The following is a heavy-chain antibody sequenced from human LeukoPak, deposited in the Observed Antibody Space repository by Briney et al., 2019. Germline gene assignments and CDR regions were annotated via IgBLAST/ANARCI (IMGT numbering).Heavy chain of an antibody. CDR1: GGTFSSYA. V-gene: IGHV1-18*01. D-gene: IGHD6-13*01. CDR2: ISAYNGNT. Sequence: ASVKVSCKASGGTFSSYAISWVRQAPGQGLEWMGWISAYNGNTNYAQKLQGRVTMTTDTSTSTAYMELRSLRSDDTAVYYCARDRSRGAAAGTSDYWGQGTLVTVSS. CDR3: ARDRSRGAAAGTSDY. J-gene: IGHJ4*02.